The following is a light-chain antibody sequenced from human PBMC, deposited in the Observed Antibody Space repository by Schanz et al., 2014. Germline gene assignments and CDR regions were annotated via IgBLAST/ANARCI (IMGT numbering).Light chain of an antibody. Sequence: QSVLTQPPSVSGAPGQGVTISCTGSASNIGAGYDVHWYQQVPGTAPKPLIFDNTNRPSGVPDRFSGSKSGTSASLAITGLQAEDEADYHCSSHTAITTAVVFGGGTKLTVL. CDR1: ASNIGAGYD. J-gene: IGLJ2*01. CDR2: DNT. CDR3: SSHTAITTAVV. V-gene: IGLV1-40*01.